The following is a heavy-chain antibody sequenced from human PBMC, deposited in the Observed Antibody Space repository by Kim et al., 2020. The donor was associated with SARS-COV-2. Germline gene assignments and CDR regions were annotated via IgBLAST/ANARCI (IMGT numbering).Heavy chain of an antibody. CDR2: INPNSGGT. D-gene: IGHD6-19*01. CDR1: GYTFTGYY. CDR3: ASGIILYGYSSGWYGGGSFDY. J-gene: IGHJ4*02. V-gene: IGHV1-2*02. Sequence: ASVKVSCKASGYTFTGYYMHWVRQAPGQGLEWMGWINPNSGGTNYAQKFQGRVTMTRDTSISTAYMELSRLRSDDTAVYYCASGIILYGYSSGWYGGGSFDYWGQGTLVTVSS.